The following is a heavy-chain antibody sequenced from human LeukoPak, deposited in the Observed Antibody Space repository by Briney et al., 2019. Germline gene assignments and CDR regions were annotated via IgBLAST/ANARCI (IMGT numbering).Heavy chain of an antibody. D-gene: IGHD5-24*01. J-gene: IGHJ4*02. CDR3: ARDGTDGYKLGY. V-gene: IGHV1-69*13. CDR1: GGTFSSYA. CDR2: IIPIFGTA. Sequence: GASVKVSCKASGGTFSSYAISWVRQAPGQGLEWMGGIIPIFGTANYAQKFQGRVTITADESTSTAYMELSSLRSEDTAVYYCARDGTDGYKLGYWGQGTLVTVSS.